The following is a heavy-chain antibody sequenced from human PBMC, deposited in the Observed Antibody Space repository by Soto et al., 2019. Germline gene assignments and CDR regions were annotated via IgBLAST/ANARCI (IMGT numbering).Heavy chain of an antibody. V-gene: IGHV3-23*01. CDR2: ISGSGGST. D-gene: IGHD5-18*01. CDR1: GFTFSSYA. Sequence: GGSLRLSCAASGFTFSSYAMSWVRQAPGKGLEWVSAISGSGGSTYYADSVKGRFTISRDNSKNTLYLQMNSLRAEDTAVYYCANGRTVDTAMATFDYWGQGTLVTVSS. CDR3: ANGRTVDTAMATFDY. J-gene: IGHJ4*02.